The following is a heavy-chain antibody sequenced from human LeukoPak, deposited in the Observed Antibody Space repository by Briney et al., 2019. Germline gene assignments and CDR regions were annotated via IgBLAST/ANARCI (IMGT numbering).Heavy chain of an antibody. CDR3: AKPSSDGYDNEAFGYYFDY. CDR2: INWSGGST. Sequence: PGGSLRLSCAASGFTFDDYGMNWVRQAPGKGLEWVSGINWSGGSTGYADSVKGRFTISRDNSKNTLYLQMNSLRAEDTAVYYCAKPSSDGYDNEAFGYYFDYWGQGTLVTVSS. D-gene: IGHD5-12*01. V-gene: IGHV3-20*04. J-gene: IGHJ4*02. CDR1: GFTFDDYG.